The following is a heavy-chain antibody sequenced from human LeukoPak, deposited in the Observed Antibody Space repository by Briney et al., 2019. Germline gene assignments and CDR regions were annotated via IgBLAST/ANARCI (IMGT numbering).Heavy chain of an antibody. Sequence: PSETLSITCNVSGGSVSSSSYFWGWIRQPPEKGLEWIGNIYFVGTTYYNPSLKSRVTISVDTSKNQFSLKLSSVTAADTAVYYCARGRNWFDPWGQGTLVTVSS. CDR3: ARGRNWFDP. CDR2: IYFVGTT. V-gene: IGHV4-39*07. J-gene: IGHJ5*02. CDR1: GGSVSSSSYF.